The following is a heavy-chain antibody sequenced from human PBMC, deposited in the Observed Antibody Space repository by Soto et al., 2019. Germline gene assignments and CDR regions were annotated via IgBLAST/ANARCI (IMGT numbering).Heavy chain of an antibody. CDR3: ERGGKTTVTTWWFDP. V-gene: IGHV3-30-3*01. CDR1: GFTFSSYA. J-gene: IGHJ5*02. Sequence: GGSLRLSCAASGFTFSSYAMHWVRQAPGKGLEWVAVISYDGSNKYYADSVKGRFTISRDNSKNTLYLKMNSLRAEDTAVYYCERGGKTTVTTWWFDPWGQGTLVTVSS. CDR2: ISYDGSNK. D-gene: IGHD4-17*01.